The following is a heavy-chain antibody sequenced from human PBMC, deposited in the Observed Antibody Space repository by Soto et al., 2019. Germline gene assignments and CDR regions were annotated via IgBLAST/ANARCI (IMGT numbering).Heavy chain of an antibody. CDR3: ARGNYDFYYYGMDV. J-gene: IGHJ6*02. CDR1: GGSISSYY. D-gene: IGHD1-7*01. CDR2: IYYSGST. Sequence: TSETLSLTCTVSGGSISSYYWSWIRQPPGKGLEWIGYIYYSGSTNYNPSLKSRVTISVDTSKNQFSLKLSSVTAADTAVYYCARGNYDFYYYGMDVWGQGTTVPVSS. V-gene: IGHV4-59*01.